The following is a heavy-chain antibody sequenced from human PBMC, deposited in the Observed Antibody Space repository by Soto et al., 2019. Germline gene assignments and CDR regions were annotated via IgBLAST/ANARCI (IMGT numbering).Heavy chain of an antibody. CDR2: IYIGGNT. J-gene: IGHJ3*02. V-gene: IGHV3-53*01. D-gene: IGHD5-18*01. CDR1: GFTVITNY. CDR3: ATGGHTYGPDGFDI. Sequence: WGSLRLSCAASGFTVITNYIIFFRHSPLKGLEWASVIYIGGNTYYADSVKGRFAISRDDSKNTVYLQMNSLRVEDTAMYYCATGGHTYGPDGFDIWGRGTMVTVSS.